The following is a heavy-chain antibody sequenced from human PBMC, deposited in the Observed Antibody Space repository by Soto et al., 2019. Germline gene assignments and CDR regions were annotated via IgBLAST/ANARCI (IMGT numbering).Heavy chain of an antibody. CDR2: IIPVFDTA. Sequence: QVQLVQSGADVKKPGSSVKVSCKTSGGPFGSSAISWVRQAPAQGLEWMGEIIPVFDTANYAQNFQGRLTITADEPTGTVFMQLSSLRSEDTAGYFCARLRRDWGDAFDLWGLGTFVTVSS. V-gene: IGHV1-69*01. CDR1: GGPFGSSA. CDR3: ARLRRDWGDAFDL. D-gene: IGHD3-16*01. J-gene: IGHJ3*01.